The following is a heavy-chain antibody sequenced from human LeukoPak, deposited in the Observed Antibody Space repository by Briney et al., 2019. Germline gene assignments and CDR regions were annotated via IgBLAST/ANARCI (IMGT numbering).Heavy chain of an antibody. Sequence: ASVKVSCKASGYTFTSYGISWVRQAPGQGLEWMGIINPSGGGTSYAQKFQGRVTMTRDTSTSTVYMELSSLRSEDTAVYYCARVDGYRYYFDYWGQGTLVTVSS. CDR3: ARVDGYRYYFDY. CDR1: GYTFTSYG. J-gene: IGHJ4*02. D-gene: IGHD5-24*01. CDR2: INPSGGGT. V-gene: IGHV1-46*01.